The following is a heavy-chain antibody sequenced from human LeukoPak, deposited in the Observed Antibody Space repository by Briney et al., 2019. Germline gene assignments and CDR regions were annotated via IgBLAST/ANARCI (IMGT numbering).Heavy chain of an antibody. CDR2: MYYSGST. CDR1: GGSTNNYF. D-gene: IGHD4-11*01. CDR3: ARADSSGYYYYYMDV. Sequence: SETLSLTCTVSGGSTNNYFWNWIRQPPGKGLEWIGYMYYSGSTNYNPSLKSRVSMSLDTSKNQFSLSLRSVTVADTAVYYCARADSSGYYYYYMDVWGKGTTVTISS. V-gene: IGHV4-59*01. J-gene: IGHJ6*03.